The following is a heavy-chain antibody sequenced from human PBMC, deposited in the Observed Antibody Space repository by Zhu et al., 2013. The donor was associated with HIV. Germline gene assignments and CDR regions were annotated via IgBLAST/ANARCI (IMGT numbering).Heavy chain of an antibody. Sequence: EVQLVESGGGLVQPGGSLRLSCAASGFTFSSYEMNWVRQAPGKGLEWVSYISSSGSTIYYADSVKGRFTISRDNAKNSLYLQMNSLRAEDTAVYYCARDSGYCSGGSCEDAFDYLGAKGQVVTVSS. CDR1: GFTFSSYE. CDR3: ARDSGYCSGGSCEDAFDY. J-gene: IGHJ3*02. V-gene: IGHV3-48*03. CDR2: ISSSGSTI. D-gene: IGHD2-15*01.